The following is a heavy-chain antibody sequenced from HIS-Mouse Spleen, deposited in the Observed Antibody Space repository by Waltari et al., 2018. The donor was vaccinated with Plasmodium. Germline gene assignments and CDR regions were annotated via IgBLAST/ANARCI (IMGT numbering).Heavy chain of an antibody. CDR3: AKEVLGYYDFWSRPDY. CDR2: LSYDGSNK. D-gene: IGHD3-3*01. V-gene: IGHV3-30*18. Sequence: QVQLVESGGGVVQPGRSLRLSCAASGFTFSSYGMHWVRQAPGKAVWWVALLSYDGSNKYYADSVKGRFTISRDNSKNTLYLQMNSLRAEDTAVYYCAKEVLGYYDFWSRPDYWGQGTLVTVSS. J-gene: IGHJ4*02. CDR1: GFTFSSYG.